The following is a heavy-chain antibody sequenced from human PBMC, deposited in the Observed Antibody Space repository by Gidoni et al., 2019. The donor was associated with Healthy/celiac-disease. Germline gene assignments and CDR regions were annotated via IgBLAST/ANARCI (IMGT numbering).Heavy chain of an antibody. Sequence: QVQLQQWGAGLLKPSETLSLTCAVYGGSFSGYYWSWIRQPPGKGLEWIGEINHSGSTNYNPSLKSRVTISVDTSKNQFSLKLSSVTAADTAVYYCARESKYYYDSSGYLPYWGQGTLVTVSS. CDR1: GGSFSGYY. V-gene: IGHV4-34*01. CDR2: INHSGST. D-gene: IGHD3-22*01. CDR3: ARESKYYYDSSGYLPY. J-gene: IGHJ4*02.